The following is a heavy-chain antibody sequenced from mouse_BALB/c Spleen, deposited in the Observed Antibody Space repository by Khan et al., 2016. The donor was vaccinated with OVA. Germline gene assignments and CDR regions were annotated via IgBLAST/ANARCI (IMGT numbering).Heavy chain of an antibody. Sequence: EVQLQESGPGLVKPSQSLSLTCTVTGYSITSDYAWNWIRQFPGNELEWMGFISYSGNTNYNPSLKSRISITRDTSENQFFLQLNSVPTEDTATYYCARISGGDFDYWGQGTTLTVSS. CDR1: GYSITSDYA. CDR2: ISYSGNT. CDR3: ARISGGDFDY. J-gene: IGHJ2*01. V-gene: IGHV3-2*02. D-gene: IGHD4-1*01.